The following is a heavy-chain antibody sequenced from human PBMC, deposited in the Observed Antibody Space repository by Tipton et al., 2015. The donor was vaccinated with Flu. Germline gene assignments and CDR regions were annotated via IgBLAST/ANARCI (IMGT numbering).Heavy chain of an antibody. Sequence: GLVKPSQTLSLTCAISGDSVSSNSTAWNWIRQSPSRGLEWLGRTFYRSKWYNEYAVSVKSRLTIKPDTSKNQFSLQLNSVTPEDPAVYFCARSTPTTEALNWFSPWGQGSLVTVSS. CDR2: TFYRSKWYN. V-gene: IGHV6-1*01. J-gene: IGHJ5*02. CDR3: ARSTPTTEALNWFSP. D-gene: IGHD2/OR15-2a*01. CDR1: GDSVSSNSTA.